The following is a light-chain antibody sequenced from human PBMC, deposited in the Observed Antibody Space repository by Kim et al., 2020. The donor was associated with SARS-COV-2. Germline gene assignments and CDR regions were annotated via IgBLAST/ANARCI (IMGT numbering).Light chain of an antibody. CDR3: QQYGSSRWT. CDR1: PSVSSSY. J-gene: IGKJ1*01. V-gene: IGKV3-20*01. Sequence: SPGERATLSCRASPSVSSSYLAWYQQNPGQAPRLLIYGASSRATGIPDRFSGSGSGTDFTLTISRLEPEDFAVYYCQQYGSSRWTFGQGTKVDIK. CDR2: GAS.